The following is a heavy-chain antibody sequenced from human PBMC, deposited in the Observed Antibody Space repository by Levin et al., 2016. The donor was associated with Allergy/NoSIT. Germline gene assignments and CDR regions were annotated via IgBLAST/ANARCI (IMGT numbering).Heavy chain of an antibody. V-gene: IGHV3-7*03. CDR3: VRDRTLYYY. D-gene: IGHD1/OR15-1a*01. J-gene: IGHJ4*02. CDR2: INQDGSEK. Sequence: GESLKISCTASGFIFSSYWMSWVRQVPGKGLEWVASINQDGSEKKSVDSVKGRISISRDNAKNSLYLQMDSLRAEDTAVYYCVRDRTLYYYWGQGTLVTVSS. CDR1: GFIFSSYW.